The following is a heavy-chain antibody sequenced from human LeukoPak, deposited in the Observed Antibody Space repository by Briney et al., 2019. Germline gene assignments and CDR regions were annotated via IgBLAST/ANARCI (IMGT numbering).Heavy chain of an antibody. D-gene: IGHD6-19*01. Sequence: SVKVSCKASGGPFSSYAISWVRQAPGQGLEWMGGIIPIFGTANYAQKFQGRVTITADKSTSTAYMELSSLRSEDTAVYYCARDGDSSGRAFDYWGQGTLVTVSS. CDR1: GGPFSSYA. V-gene: IGHV1-69*06. CDR3: ARDGDSSGRAFDY. CDR2: IIPIFGTA. J-gene: IGHJ4*02.